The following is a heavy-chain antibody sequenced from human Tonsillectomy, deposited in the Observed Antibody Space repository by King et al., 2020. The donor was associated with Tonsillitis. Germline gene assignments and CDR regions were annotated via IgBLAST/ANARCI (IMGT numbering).Heavy chain of an antibody. CDR2: IYNSGST. J-gene: IGHJ5*02. Sequence: QLQESGPALVKPSETLSLTCTVSGGSISSYYWNWIRQPPGKGLEWIVYIYNSGSTNYNPSLKSRLTISVDTSKNQFSLNLTSVTAADTAVYYCARHSRSAGCFDPWGQGTLVTVSS. CDR3: ARHSRSAGCFDP. V-gene: IGHV4-59*08. D-gene: IGHD2/OR15-2a*01. CDR1: GGSISSYY.